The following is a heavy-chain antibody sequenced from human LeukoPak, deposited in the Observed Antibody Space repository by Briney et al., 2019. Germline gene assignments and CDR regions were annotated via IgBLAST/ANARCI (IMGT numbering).Heavy chain of an antibody. CDR1: GYTFTGYY. J-gene: IGHJ4*02. V-gene: IGHV1-2*02. Sequence: ASVKVSCKASGYTFTGYYIHWVRQAPRQGREWMGCINPNSGDTKYAQNFQGRVTMTRDTSISTAYMELSSLRSVDTAVYYCARSKSSDYGDRYYFDSWGQGTLVTVSS. D-gene: IGHD4-17*01. CDR2: INPNSGDT. CDR3: ARSKSSDYGDRYYFDS.